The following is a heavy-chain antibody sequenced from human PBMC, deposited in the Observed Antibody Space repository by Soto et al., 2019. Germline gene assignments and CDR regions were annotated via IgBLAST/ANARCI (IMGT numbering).Heavy chain of an antibody. CDR2: IHNSGST. D-gene: IGHD1-26*01. CDR3: ARETDSGSYYTFDI. CDR1: GGSISSYY. Sequence: QVQLQEPGPGLVKPSETLSLTCTVSGGSISSYYWSWIRQPPGKGLEWIGNIHNSGSTNYIPSLKSRVTISVDTSKNQFSLKLSSVTAADTAVYYCARETDSGSYYTFDIWGQGTMVTVSS. V-gene: IGHV4-59*01. J-gene: IGHJ3*02.